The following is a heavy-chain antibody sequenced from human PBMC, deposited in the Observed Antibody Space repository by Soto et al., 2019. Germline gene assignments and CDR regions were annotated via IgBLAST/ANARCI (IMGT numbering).Heavy chain of an antibody. D-gene: IGHD3-22*01. CDR2: IYYGGST. V-gene: IGHV4-30-4*01. Sequence: PSETLSLTCTVSGGSISSGDYYWDWIRQPPGKGLEWIGNIYYGGSTYYNPSLKSRVAMSVDTSKNQFSLKLTSVTAADTAVYYCARDGNYYDSSGYPTDWGQGTLVTVSS. CDR3: ARDGNYYDSSGYPTD. CDR1: GGSISSGDYY. J-gene: IGHJ4*02.